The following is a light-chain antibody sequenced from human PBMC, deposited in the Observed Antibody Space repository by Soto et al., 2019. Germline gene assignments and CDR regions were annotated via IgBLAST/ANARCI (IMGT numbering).Light chain of an antibody. Sequence: QSALTQPRSVSGSPGQSVTISCAGTSSDVGAYYHVSWYQQHPDKAPKLMIYDVSRRPSGVPDRFSGSKSGNTASLTISGRQAEDEADYYCCSYAGSYTVVFGGGTKLTVL. CDR2: DVS. J-gene: IGLJ2*01. CDR1: SSDVGAYYH. CDR3: CSYAGSYTVV. V-gene: IGLV2-11*01.